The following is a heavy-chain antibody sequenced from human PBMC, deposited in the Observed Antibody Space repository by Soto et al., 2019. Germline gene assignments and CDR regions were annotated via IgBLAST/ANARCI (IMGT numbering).Heavy chain of an antibody. CDR2: INPNSGDR. Sequence: QVQLVQSGAEVKKPGASVKVSCKASGYTFTGYYMHWVRQAPGQGLEWMGWINPNSGDRNYAQRFQGRVTMTRDTSISTAYMELSRLRSDDTAVYYCARDRADGYNPDFDYWGQGTLVTVSS. D-gene: IGHD5-12*01. CDR3: ARDRADGYNPDFDY. CDR1: GYTFTGYY. J-gene: IGHJ4*02. V-gene: IGHV1-2*02.